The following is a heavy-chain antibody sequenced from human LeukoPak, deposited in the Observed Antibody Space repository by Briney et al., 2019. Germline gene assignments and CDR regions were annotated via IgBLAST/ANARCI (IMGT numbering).Heavy chain of an antibody. Sequence: SETLSLTCTVSGGSISSGSYYWGWIRQPPGKGLEWIGSIYYSGSTYYNPSLKSRVTISVDTSKDQFSLKLSSVTAADTAVYYCARVIKRYSSGWFESEYFQHWGQGTLVTVSS. CDR2: IYYSGST. J-gene: IGHJ1*01. V-gene: IGHV4-39*07. CDR3: ARVIKRYSSGWFESEYFQH. D-gene: IGHD6-19*01. CDR1: GGSISSGSYY.